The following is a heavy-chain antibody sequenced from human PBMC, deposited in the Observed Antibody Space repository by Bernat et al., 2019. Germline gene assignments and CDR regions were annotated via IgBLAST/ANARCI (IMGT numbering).Heavy chain of an antibody. J-gene: IGHJ4*02. CDR1: GFIFSSYN. CDR2: IWYDGSNK. D-gene: IGHD1-26*01. Sequence: QVHLMESGGGVVQPGRSLRLSCAASGFIFSSYNMHWVRQAPGKGLEWAAIIWYDGSNKFYADSVKGRFTISRDNSKNTLYLQMNNMGAEDTAVYYCARDLVGGSFDYWGQGTLVTVFS. CDR3: ARDLVGGSFDY. V-gene: IGHV3-33*01.